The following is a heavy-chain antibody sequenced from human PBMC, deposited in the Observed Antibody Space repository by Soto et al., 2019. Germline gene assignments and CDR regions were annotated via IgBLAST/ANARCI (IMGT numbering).Heavy chain of an antibody. CDR2: INPNSGGT. J-gene: IGHJ6*02. V-gene: IGHV1-2*02. D-gene: IGHD4-17*01. CDR3: ARDLENHGDYDKRDYYYGMDV. Sequence: ASVKFSCQASGYTLTGYYMHWVRQAPGQGLEWMGWINPNSGGTNYAQKFQGRVTMTRDTSISTAYMELSRLRSDDTAVYYCARDLENHGDYDKRDYYYGMDVWGQGTTVTVSS. CDR1: GYTLTGYY.